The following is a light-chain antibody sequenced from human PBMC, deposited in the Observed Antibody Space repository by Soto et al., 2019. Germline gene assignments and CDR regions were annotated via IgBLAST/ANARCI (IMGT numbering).Light chain of an antibody. Sequence: SALTRPASVSGSPGQSITISCTGTSSDVGGYNYVSWYQQHPGKAPKLMIYEVSNRPSGVSNRFSGSKSGNTASLTISGLQAEDEADYYCSSYTSSSIDYVFGTGTKLTVL. CDR2: EVS. V-gene: IGLV2-14*01. CDR3: SSYTSSSIDYV. J-gene: IGLJ1*01. CDR1: SSDVGGYNY.